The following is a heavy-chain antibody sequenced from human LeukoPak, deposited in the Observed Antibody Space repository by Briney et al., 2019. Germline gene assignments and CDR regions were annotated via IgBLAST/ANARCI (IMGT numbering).Heavy chain of an antibody. CDR1: GGTFSSYA. CDR2: IIPIFGTA. J-gene: IGHJ4*02. CDR3: ARSASDSSGYYPTLDY. Sequence: SVKVSCKASGGTFSSYAISWVRQAPGQGLEWMGGIIPIFGTANYAQKFQGRVTITADESTSTAYMELSSLRSEDSAVYYCARSASDSSGYYPTLDYWGQGTLVTVSS. D-gene: IGHD3-22*01. V-gene: IGHV1-69*01.